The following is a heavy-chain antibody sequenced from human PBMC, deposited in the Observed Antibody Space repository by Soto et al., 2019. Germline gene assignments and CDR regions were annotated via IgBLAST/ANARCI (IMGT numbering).Heavy chain of an antibody. CDR2: ISYDGSNK. D-gene: IGHD2-15*01. Sequence: PGGSLRLSCAASGFTFSTYGMHWVRQAPGKGLEWVAVISYDGSNKYCADSVKGRFTIYRDNSKNTLFLQMNSLTAEDTAVYYCAKELGRYCSGGGCYYFDYWGQGT. CDR3: AKELGRYCSGGGCYYFDY. CDR1: GFTFSTYG. V-gene: IGHV3-30*18. J-gene: IGHJ4*02.